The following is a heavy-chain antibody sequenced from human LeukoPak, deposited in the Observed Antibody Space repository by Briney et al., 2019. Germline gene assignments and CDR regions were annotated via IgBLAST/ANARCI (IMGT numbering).Heavy chain of an antibody. V-gene: IGHV4-59*01. CDR1: GDSIGIYY. CDR3: ARAGANGIEAAGSLRY. Sequence: SETLSLTCTVSGDSIGIYYWTWIRQPPGKGLEWIGYIYYSGSTNYNPSLKSRVTISVDTSKNQFSLKLSSVTAADTAVYYCARAGANGIEAAGSLRYWGQGTLVTVSS. CDR2: IYYSGST. D-gene: IGHD6-13*01. J-gene: IGHJ4*02.